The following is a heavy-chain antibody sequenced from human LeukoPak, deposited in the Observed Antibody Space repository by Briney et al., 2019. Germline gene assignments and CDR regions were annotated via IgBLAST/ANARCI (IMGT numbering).Heavy chain of an antibody. CDR2: IYYSGST. J-gene: IGHJ4*02. CDR1: GGSIRSSSYY. V-gene: IGHV4-39*01. Sequence: SETPSLTCTVSGGSIRSSSYYWGWIRQPPGKGLEWIGTIYYSGSTSYSPSLKSRVTISVDTSKNQFSLKLSSVTAADTAVYYSARLDIAAAGIDYWGQGTLVTVSS. D-gene: IGHD6-13*01. CDR3: ARLDIAAAGIDY.